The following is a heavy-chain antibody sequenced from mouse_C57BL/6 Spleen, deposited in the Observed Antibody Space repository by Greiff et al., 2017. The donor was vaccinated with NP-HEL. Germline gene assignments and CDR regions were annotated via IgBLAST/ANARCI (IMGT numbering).Heavy chain of an antibody. V-gene: IGHV1-54*01. CDR1: GYAFTNYL. CDR2: INPGSGGT. CDR3: AREGYYDYDGYYFDY. J-gene: IGHJ2*01. Sequence: VQLQQSGAELVRPGTSVKVSCKASGYAFTNYLIEWVKQRPGQGLEWIGVINPGSGGTNYNEKFKGKATLTADKSSSTAYMQLSSLTSEDSAVYFCAREGYYDYDGYYFDYWGQGTTLTVSS. D-gene: IGHD2-4*01.